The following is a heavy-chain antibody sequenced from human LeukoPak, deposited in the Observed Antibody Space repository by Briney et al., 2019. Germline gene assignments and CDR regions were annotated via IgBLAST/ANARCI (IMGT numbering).Heavy chain of an antibody. J-gene: IGHJ6*04. CDR1: GYTFTSYA. V-gene: IGHV1-3*01. Sequence: ASVKVSCKASGYTFTSYAMHWVRQAPGQRLEWMGWINAGNGNTKYSQKFQCRVTITRDTSESTAYMELSSLRSEDTAVYYCARDAVPYCSSTSCYRMDVWGKGTTVTVSS. CDR3: ARDAVPYCSSTSCYRMDV. CDR2: INAGNGNT. D-gene: IGHD2-2*01.